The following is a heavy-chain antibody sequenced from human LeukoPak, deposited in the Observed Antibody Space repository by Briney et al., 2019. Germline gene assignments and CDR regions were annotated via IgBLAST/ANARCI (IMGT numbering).Heavy chain of an antibody. CDR3: ARDTKYAFDN. V-gene: IGHV3-48*01. J-gene: IGHJ4*02. D-gene: IGHD2-2*01. Sequence: GGSLRLSCAASGFTFSDYSMNWVRQAPGRGLEWISYVGISSGNTKYADSVKGRFTISGDKAKNSLYLQMNSLRVEDTAVYYCARDTKYAFDNWGQGTLVTVSS. CDR1: GFTFSDYS. CDR2: VGISSGNT.